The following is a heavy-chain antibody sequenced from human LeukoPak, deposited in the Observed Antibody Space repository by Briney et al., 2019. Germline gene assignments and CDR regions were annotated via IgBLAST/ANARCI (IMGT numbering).Heavy chain of an antibody. V-gene: IGHV3-48*01. CDR1: GFTFSSYS. D-gene: IGHD2-15*01. Sequence: GGSLRLSCAASGFTFSSYSMNWVRQAPGKGLEWVSYISSSSSTIYYADSVKGRFTISRDTSKNTLYLQMNSLRPEDTAVYYCARAAVVVLAATPGDYWGQGTLVTVSS. CDR2: ISSSSSTI. J-gene: IGHJ4*02. CDR3: ARAAVVVLAATPGDY.